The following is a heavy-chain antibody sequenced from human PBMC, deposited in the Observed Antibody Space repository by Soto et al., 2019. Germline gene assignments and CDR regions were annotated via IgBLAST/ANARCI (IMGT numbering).Heavy chain of an antibody. J-gene: IGHJ5*02. CDR3: ARDGYCSGGSCPGAWFDP. CDR2: ISAYNGNT. D-gene: IGHD2-15*01. V-gene: IGHV1-18*01. CDR1: GYTFTSYG. Sequence: ASVKVSCKASGYTFTSYGIGWVRQAPGQGLEWMGWISAYNGNTNYAQKLQGRVTMTTDTSTSTAYMELRSLRSDDTAVYYCARDGYCSGGSCPGAWFDPWGQGTLVTVSS.